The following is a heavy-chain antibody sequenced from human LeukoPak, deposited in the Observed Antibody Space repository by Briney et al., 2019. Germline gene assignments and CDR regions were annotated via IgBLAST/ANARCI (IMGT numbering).Heavy chain of an antibody. Sequence: PGGSLRLSCAASGFTFSSYSMNWVRQAPGKGLEWVSYISSSSSTIYYADSVKGRFTISRDNAKNSLYLQMNSLRADDTAVYYCARAVYRSGGYYFDYWGQGTLVIVSS. D-gene: IGHD6-19*01. CDR2: ISSSSSTI. CDR1: GFTFSSYS. CDR3: ARAVYRSGGYYFDY. V-gene: IGHV3-48*01. J-gene: IGHJ4*02.